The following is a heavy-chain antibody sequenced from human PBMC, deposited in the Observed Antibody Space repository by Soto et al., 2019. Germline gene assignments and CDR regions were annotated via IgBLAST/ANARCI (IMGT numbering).Heavy chain of an antibody. V-gene: IGHV3-23*01. CDR3: EKSGGRGTTSWHFDS. D-gene: IGHD1-7*01. CDR2: IPGGGNSE. CDR1: GFTFSCYA. J-gene: IGHJ4*01. Sequence: EVQLLESGGDLVQPGSSLRLSWAASGFTFSCYAMSWVRQAPGKGLEWVSVIPGGGNSEYYADSVKGRFTISRVNSKTTANLPMSSLRGEDTAVYACEKSGGRGTTSWHFDSWGHGTLVTVSS.